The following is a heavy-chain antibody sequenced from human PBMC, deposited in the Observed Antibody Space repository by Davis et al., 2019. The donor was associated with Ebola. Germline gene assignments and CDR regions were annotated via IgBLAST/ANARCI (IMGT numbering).Heavy chain of an antibody. J-gene: IGHJ6*02. Sequence: SETLSLTCAVYGGSFSGYYWSWIRQPPGKGLEWIGEINHSGSTNYNPSLKSRVTISVDTSKNQFSLKLSSVTAADTAVYYCARGVTVTTIIYYYYGMDVWGQGTTVTVSS. CDR3: ARGVTVTTIIYYYYGMDV. D-gene: IGHD4-17*01. V-gene: IGHV4-34*01. CDR2: INHSGST. CDR1: GGSFSGYY.